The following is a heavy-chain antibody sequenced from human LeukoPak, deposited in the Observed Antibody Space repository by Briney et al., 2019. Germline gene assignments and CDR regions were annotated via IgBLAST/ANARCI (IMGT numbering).Heavy chain of an antibody. V-gene: IGHV3-48*03. D-gene: IGHD6-13*01. CDR1: GFTFSTYE. J-gene: IGHJ4*02. CDR3: GRISAAGF. Sequence: GGSLRLSCAASGFTFSTYEMNWVRQAPGKGLEWLSYISSGGSAIYYADSVKGRFTISRDNAKNSLYLQMNRLRAEEPAVFSCGRISAAGFWGQGTLVTVSS. CDR2: ISSGGSAI.